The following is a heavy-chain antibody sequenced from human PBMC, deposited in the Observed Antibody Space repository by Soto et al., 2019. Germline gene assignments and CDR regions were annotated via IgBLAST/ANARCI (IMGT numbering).Heavy chain of an antibody. D-gene: IGHD6-6*01. CDR3: ARHVDYSSSSTLVY. Sequence: GESLTISCKGSGYSFTNYWIGWVRQMPGKGLEWMGRINPSESYTNYSPSFQGHVTISADKSISTAYLQWRSLKASDTAIYYCARHVDYSSSSTLVYWGHGTLVTVSS. CDR1: GYSFTNYW. J-gene: IGHJ4*01. CDR2: INPSESYT. V-gene: IGHV5-10-1*01.